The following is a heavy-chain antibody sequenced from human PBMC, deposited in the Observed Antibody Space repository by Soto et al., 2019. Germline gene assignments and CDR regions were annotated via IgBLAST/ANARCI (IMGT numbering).Heavy chain of an antibody. V-gene: IGHV4-38-2*02. CDR1: GYSISNAYY. CDR2: IYQSGST. Sequence: LSLTCAVSGYSISNAYYWGWIRQPPGKGLEWIGSIYQSGSTYYNPSLKSRVTISMDTSKNQFSLKLNSVTAADTAVYYCARENDCSTTTCYSSGLFDPWGQGTLVTVSS. J-gene: IGHJ5*02. D-gene: IGHD2-2*01. CDR3: ARENDCSTTTCYSSGLFDP.